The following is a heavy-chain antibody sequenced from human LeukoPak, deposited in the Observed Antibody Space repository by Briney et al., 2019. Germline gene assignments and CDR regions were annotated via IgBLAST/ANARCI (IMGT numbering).Heavy chain of an antibody. CDR2: IYSGGST. D-gene: IGHD3-22*01. V-gene: IGHV3-66*01. Sequence: GGSLRLSCVASGFNFGSYAMDWVRQAPGKGLEWVSVIYSGGSTYYADSVKGRFTISRDNSKNTLYLQMNSLREEDTAVYYCARGHDYDSSVAYWGQGTLVTVSS. CDR3: ARGHDYDSSVAY. J-gene: IGHJ4*02. CDR1: GFNFGSYA.